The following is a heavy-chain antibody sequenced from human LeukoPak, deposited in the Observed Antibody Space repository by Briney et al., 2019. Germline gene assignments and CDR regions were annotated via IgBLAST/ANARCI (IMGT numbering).Heavy chain of an antibody. D-gene: IGHD7-27*01. J-gene: IGHJ3*02. CDR3: ARDKKDWGFGAFDI. V-gene: IGHV4-30-2*01. CDR1: GGSISSGGYS. CDR2: IYHSGST. Sequence: SETLSLTCAVSGGSISSGGYSWSWIRQPPGKGLEWIGYIYHSGSTYYNPSLKSRVTISVDRSKNQFSLKLSSVTAADTAVYYCARDKKDWGFGAFDIWGQGTMVTVSS.